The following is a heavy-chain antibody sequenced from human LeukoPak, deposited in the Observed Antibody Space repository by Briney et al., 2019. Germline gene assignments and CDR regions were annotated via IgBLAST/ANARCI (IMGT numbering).Heavy chain of an antibody. D-gene: IGHD3-3*01. CDR1: GFTFSNYW. CDR3: ARVKYYDFWSGNDAFDI. J-gene: IGHJ3*02. Sequence: GGSLRLSCAASGFTFSNYWMIWIRQAPGKGLEWVANIKQDGSLKYYMDSVNGRFTISRDNAKNSVYLQMNNLRAEDTAVYYCARVKYYDFWSGNDAFDIWGQGTMVTVS. V-gene: IGHV3-7*01. CDR2: IKQDGSLK.